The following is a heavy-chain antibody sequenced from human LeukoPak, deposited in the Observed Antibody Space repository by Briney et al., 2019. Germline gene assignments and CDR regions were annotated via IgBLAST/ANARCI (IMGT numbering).Heavy chain of an antibody. J-gene: IGHJ4*02. Sequence: SETLSLTCTVSGGSISSYYWSWIRQPPGKGLEWICEINHGGSTNYNPSLKSRVTISVDTSKYQFSLRLTSVTAADTAVYYCARGRNYYDNSAYYSLIFDSWGQGTLVTVSS. CDR2: INHGGST. D-gene: IGHD3-22*01. V-gene: IGHV4-34*01. CDR3: ARGRNYYDNSAYYSLIFDS. CDR1: GGSISSYY.